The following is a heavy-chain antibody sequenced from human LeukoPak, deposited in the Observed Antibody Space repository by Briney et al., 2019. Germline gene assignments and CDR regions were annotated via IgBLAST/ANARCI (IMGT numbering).Heavy chain of an antibody. CDR3: ATDDGYTIDY. V-gene: IGHV3-15*01. Sequence: GGSLRLSCAASGFTFSNAWMSWVRQAPGKGPEWVGRIRSKTDGGTTDYAAPVKGRFTISRDDSKTTLFLRMNSLKSEDTAVYYCATDDGYTIDYWGQGTLVTVSS. J-gene: IGHJ4*02. CDR2: IRSKTDGGTT. D-gene: IGHD5-24*01. CDR1: GFTFSNAW.